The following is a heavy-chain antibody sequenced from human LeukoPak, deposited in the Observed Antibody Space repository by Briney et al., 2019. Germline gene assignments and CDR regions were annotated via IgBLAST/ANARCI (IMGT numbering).Heavy chain of an antibody. CDR3: AKGGGRPLDDAFDV. CDR1: GFTFGTYA. Sequence: GGSLRLSCAASGFTFGTYAMTWVRQAPGMGLEWVSTILNNGVSTYHADSVKGRFTISRDNSRNTLHLQMNSLRAEDTAVYYCAKGGGRPLDDAFDVWGQGAMVTVSS. CDR2: ILNNGVST. J-gene: IGHJ3*01. V-gene: IGHV3-23*01.